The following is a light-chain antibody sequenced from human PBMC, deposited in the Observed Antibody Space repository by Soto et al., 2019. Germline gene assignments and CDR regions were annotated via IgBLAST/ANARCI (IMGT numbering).Light chain of an antibody. CDR3: QQLHTYPRT. V-gene: IGKV1-13*02. CDR1: QGVSSA. J-gene: IGKJ4*01. CDR2: DAS. Sequence: AIQLTQSPSSLSASVGDRVTITCRASQGVSSALAWYQQKPGKPPNLLIYDASSLESGVPSRFGGSGSGTDFTLTISSLQPEDFATYYCQQLHTYPRTFGGGTKVEIK.